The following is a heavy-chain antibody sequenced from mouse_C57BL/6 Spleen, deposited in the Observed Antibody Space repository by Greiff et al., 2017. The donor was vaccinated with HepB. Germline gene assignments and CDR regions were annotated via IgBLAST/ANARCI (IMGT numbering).Heavy chain of an antibody. J-gene: IGHJ2*01. D-gene: IGHD1-1*01. CDR1: GYTFTDYE. Sequence: VQLQQSGAELVRPGASVTLSCKASGYTFTDYEMHWVKQTPVHGLEWIGAIDPETGGTAYNQKFKGKAILTADKSSSTAYMELRSLTSEDSAVYYCTRRGRRLDFDYWGQGTTLTVSS. V-gene: IGHV1-15*01. CDR3: TRRGRRLDFDY. CDR2: IDPETGGT.